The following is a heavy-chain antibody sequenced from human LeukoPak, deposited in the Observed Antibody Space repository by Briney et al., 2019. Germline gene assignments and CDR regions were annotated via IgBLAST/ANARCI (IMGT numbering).Heavy chain of an antibody. V-gene: IGHV1-8*01. Sequence: GASVKVSCKASGYTFTSYDINWVRQATGQGLEWMGWMNSNSGNTGYAQKFQGRVTMTRNTSIRTAYMELSSLRSEDTAVYYCARGRFGYSSSWYDVDYWGQGTLDTVSS. J-gene: IGHJ4*02. CDR3: ARGRFGYSSSWYDVDY. CDR2: MNSNSGNT. CDR1: GYTFTSYD. D-gene: IGHD6-13*01.